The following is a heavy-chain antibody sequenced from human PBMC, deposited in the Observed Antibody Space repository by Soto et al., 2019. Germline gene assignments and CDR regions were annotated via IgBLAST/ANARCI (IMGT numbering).Heavy chain of an antibody. CDR1: GFSFSSYS. D-gene: IGHD2-15*01. V-gene: IGHV3-21*01. CDR2: ISSSASHI. CDR3: ATGYTGYCIGGTCSGFDP. J-gene: IGHJ5*02. Sequence: EVQLVESGGGLVKPGGSLRLSCAASGFSFSSYSMNWVRQAPGKGLEWVSSISSSASHINYGSSVKGRFTISRDNAKKSLCLQMNSLRAEVTAVYYCATGYTGYCIGGTCSGFDPWGQRTLVSVSS.